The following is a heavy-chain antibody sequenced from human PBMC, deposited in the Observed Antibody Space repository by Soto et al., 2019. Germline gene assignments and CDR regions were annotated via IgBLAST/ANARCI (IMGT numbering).Heavy chain of an antibody. CDR3: ARPVEMASISRSYLFY. D-gene: IGHD2-15*01. J-gene: IGHJ4*01. CDR1: GGTFSNYA. V-gene: IGHV1-69*01. CDR2: FIPKFGTA. Sequence: QVKLVQSGAEVKKPGSSVKVSCKASGGTFSNYAINWVRQAHGQGLEWIGGFIPKFGTANYAQKFQGRVTITAGDAMSSAYLDLSSLRYEDTAVYYCARPVEMASISRSYLFYCGHGTLVTVSS.